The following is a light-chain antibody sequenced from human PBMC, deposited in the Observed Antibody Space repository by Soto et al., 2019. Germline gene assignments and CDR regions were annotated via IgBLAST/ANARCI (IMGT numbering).Light chain of an antibody. Sequence: QAVVTQEPSLTVSPGGTVTLTCASSTGEVTSGYFPNWIQQKPGQAPRSLIYNTNNKHSWTPARFSGSLLGGKATLTLSGVQPEDEAGYYCLLYLSGHVRLIGGGTKVTVL. CDR2: NTN. CDR3: LLYLSGHVRL. CDR1: TGEVTSGYF. J-gene: IGLJ2*01. V-gene: IGLV7-43*01.